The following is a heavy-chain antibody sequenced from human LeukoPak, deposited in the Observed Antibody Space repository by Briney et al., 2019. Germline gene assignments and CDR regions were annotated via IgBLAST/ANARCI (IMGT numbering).Heavy chain of an antibody. CDR1: GGSISSSSYY. Sequence: PSETLSLTCTVSGGSISSSSYYWGWIRQPPGKGLEWIGSIYYSGSTYYNPSLKSRVTISVDTSKNQFSLKLSSVTAADTAVYYCAITRGAFDIWGQGTMVNVSS. CDR3: AITRGAFDI. V-gene: IGHV4-39*01. J-gene: IGHJ3*02. CDR2: IYYSGST. D-gene: IGHD3-10*01.